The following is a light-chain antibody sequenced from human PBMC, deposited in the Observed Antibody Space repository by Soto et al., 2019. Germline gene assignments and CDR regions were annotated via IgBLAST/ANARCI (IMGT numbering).Light chain of an antibody. J-gene: IGKJ5*01. CDR3: QHYVTSSIT. CDR2: GAS. Sequence: EMVLTQSPGTLSLSPGDRATLSCRSSHSVSNDYVAWVQQKPGQTPRLLIYGASSRATGTPDRISGGGSGTHFTLTISRLEPEDFAVYYCQHYVTSSITFGQGTRLEIK. V-gene: IGKV3-20*01. CDR1: HSVSNDY.